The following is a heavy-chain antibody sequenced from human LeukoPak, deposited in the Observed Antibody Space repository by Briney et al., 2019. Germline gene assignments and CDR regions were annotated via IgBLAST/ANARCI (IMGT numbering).Heavy chain of an antibody. D-gene: IGHD3-3*01. Sequence: SETLSLTCTVSGVSISSYYWSWIRQPPGKGLEWIGYIYYSGSTNYNPSLKSRVTISVDTSKNQFSLKLSSVTAADTAVYYCAREGGFWSGYFYWGQGTLVTVSS. CDR1: GVSISSYY. V-gene: IGHV4-59*12. J-gene: IGHJ4*02. CDR2: IYYSGST. CDR3: AREGGFWSGYFY.